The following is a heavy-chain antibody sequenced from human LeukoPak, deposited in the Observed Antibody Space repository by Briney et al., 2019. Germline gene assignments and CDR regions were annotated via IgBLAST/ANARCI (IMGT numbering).Heavy chain of an antibody. CDR2: IWYDGSNK. D-gene: IGHD1-1*01. J-gene: IGHJ4*02. Sequence: GGSLRLSCAASGFTLSNHWMHWVRQAPGKGLEWVAVIWYDGSNKYYADSVKGRFTISRDNSKNTMYLQMNSLRAEDTAVYYCARVPSGTLNLDPYFDYWGQGTLVTISS. V-gene: IGHV3-33*08. CDR1: GFTLSNHW. CDR3: ARVPSGTLNLDPYFDY.